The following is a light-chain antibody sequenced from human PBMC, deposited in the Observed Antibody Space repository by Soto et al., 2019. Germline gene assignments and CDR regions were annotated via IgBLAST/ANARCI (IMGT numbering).Light chain of an antibody. CDR1: QSVSSY. V-gene: IGKV3-11*01. Sequence: EIVLTQSPATLSLSPGERATLSCRASQSVSSYLAWYQQKPGQAPRLLIYDASNRATGSPARFSGSGSGTEFTLTTSSLEHEDFAVSYCQQRSNWLTWTFGQGTKVEIK. CDR2: DAS. CDR3: QQRSNWLTWT. J-gene: IGKJ1*01.